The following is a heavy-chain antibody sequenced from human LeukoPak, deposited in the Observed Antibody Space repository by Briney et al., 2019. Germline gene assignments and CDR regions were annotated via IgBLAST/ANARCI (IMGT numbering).Heavy chain of an antibody. D-gene: IGHD2-2*01. V-gene: IGHV3-30*18. J-gene: IGHJ4*02. CDR3: AKGPLRGTAAAIDY. CDR1: GFTFNNYG. CDR2: ISYDGRNK. Sequence: GGSLRLSCAASGFTFNNYGMHWVRQAPGKGLEWVAVISYDGRNKHYPDSVKGRFTISRDISTDTLWLQMNSLRTEDTAVYYCAKGPLRGTAAAIDYWGQGTLVTVSS.